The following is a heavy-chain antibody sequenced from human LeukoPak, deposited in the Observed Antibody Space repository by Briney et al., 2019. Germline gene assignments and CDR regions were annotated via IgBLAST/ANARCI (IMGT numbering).Heavy chain of an antibody. CDR2: INHSGST. D-gene: IGHD3-3*01. CDR1: GGSFSGYY. J-gene: IGHJ3*02. V-gene: IGHV4-34*01. Sequence: PSETLSLTCAVYGGSFSGYYWSWIRQPPGKGLEWIGEINHSGSTNYNPSLKSRVTISVDTSKNQFSLKLSSVTAADTAVYYCARGSTLRFLEWLAFYAFDIWGQGTMVTVSS. CDR3: ARGSTLRFLEWLAFYAFDI.